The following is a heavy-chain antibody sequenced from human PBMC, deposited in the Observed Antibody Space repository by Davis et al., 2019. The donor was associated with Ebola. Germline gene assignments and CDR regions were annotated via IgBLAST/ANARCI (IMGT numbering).Heavy chain of an antibody. Sequence: PGGSLRLSCAASGLTFSYAWMSWVRQTPGKGLEWVGRIKTKTEGGTTDYAAPVKGRFTISRADSNSTLSLQMNSLKTKDTAVYYCTTSGIWGNDNWGQGTLVTVSS. CDR3: TTSGIWGNDN. CDR2: IKTKTEGGTT. D-gene: IGHD3-16*01. J-gene: IGHJ4*02. V-gene: IGHV3-15*01. CDR1: GLTFSYAW.